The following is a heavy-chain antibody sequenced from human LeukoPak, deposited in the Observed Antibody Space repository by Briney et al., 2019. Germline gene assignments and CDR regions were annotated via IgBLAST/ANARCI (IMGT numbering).Heavy chain of an antibody. V-gene: IGHV3-23*01. Sequence: PGGSLRLSCVGSGFTFRSHAMSWVRQAPEKGLEFVSGIYENGGTTYYADSVKGRFSISRDNSKNTLYLQMDSLRGEDTAVYYCAKDGSNYYDSSGFPFDYWGQGTLVTVAS. CDR2: IYENGGTT. CDR3: AKDGSNYYDSSGFPFDY. CDR1: GFTFRSHA. J-gene: IGHJ4*02. D-gene: IGHD3-22*01.